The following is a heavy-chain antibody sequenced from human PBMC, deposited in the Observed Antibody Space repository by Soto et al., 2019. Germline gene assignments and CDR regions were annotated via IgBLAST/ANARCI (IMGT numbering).Heavy chain of an antibody. D-gene: IGHD7-27*01. CDR2: IPSDGRDV. V-gene: IGHV3-74*01. CDR1: GFNFRDFW. J-gene: IGHJ4*01. Sequence: GGSLRLSCEASGFNFRDFWMHWVRQPPGKGPEWVSNIPSDGRDVRYADSVRGRFTISRDDARNTLYLQMSDLRVEDTAVYYWRREESGLGIEYWAQGSQVTVCS. CDR3: RREESGLGIEY.